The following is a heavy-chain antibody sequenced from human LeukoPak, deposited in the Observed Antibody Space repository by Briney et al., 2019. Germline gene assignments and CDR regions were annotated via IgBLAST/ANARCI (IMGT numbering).Heavy chain of an antibody. D-gene: IGHD3-22*01. J-gene: IGHJ6*02. CDR2: IKHDGSAK. CDR1: GFTFSTYW. CDR3: ARSEYYYDSSGYYFYYGMDV. Sequence: GGSLRLSCAASGFTFSTYWMSWVRQAPGKGLEWVSNIKHDGSAKYYVDSVKGRFTISRDNAKNSLYLQMNSLRAEDTAVYYCARSEYYYDSSGYYFYYGMDVWGQGTTVTVSS. V-gene: IGHV3-7*03.